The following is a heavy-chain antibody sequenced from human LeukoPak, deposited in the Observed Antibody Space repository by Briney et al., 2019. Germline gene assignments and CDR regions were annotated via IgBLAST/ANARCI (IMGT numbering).Heavy chain of an antibody. CDR2: VNPSSGST. CDR1: GYTFTSSF. Sequence: GASVKVSCKASGYTFTSSFMHWVRQAPGQGLEWMGVVNPSSGSTTYSQKFQGRVTMTRDTSTSTVYMDLSSLRSEDTAVYYCARAVGPRGGNWFDPWGQGTLVTVSS. CDR3: ARAVGPRGGNWFDP. J-gene: IGHJ5*02. V-gene: IGHV1-46*01. D-gene: IGHD1-26*01.